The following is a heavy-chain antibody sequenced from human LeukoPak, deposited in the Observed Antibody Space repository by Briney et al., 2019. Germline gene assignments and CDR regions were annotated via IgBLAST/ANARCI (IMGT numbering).Heavy chain of an antibody. V-gene: IGHV4-34*01. Sequence: SETLSLTCAVYGGSFSGYYWSWIRQPPGKGLEWIGEINHSGSTNYNPSLKSRVTISVDTSKNQFSLKLSSVTAADTAVYYCAREKPRNDYYDYWGQGTLVTVSS. CDR2: INHSGST. CDR1: GGSFSGYY. J-gene: IGHJ4*02. CDR3: AREKPRNDYYDY.